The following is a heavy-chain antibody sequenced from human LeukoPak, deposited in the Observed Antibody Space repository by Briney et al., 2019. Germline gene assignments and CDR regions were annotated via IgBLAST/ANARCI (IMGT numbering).Heavy chain of an antibody. D-gene: IGHD3-22*01. CDR3: AEPEGGYYDIRPD. CDR2: IGGRDGST. J-gene: IGHJ4*02. Sequence: GGSLRLSCTASGFTFGEYAVSWVRQAPGKGLEWVSAIGGRDGSTYYADSVKGRFTISRDNSKNTLYLQMNSLRAEDTAVYYCAEPEGGYYDIRPDWGQGTLVTVSS. CDR1: GFTFGEYA. V-gene: IGHV3-23*01.